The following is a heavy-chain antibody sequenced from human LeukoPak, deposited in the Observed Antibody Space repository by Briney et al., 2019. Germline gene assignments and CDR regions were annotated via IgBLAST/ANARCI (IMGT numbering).Heavy chain of an antibody. D-gene: IGHD5-18*01. Sequence: GGSLRLSCAASGFTFSSYSMNWVRQAPGKGLKWVSYISSSSSTIYYADSVKGRFTISRDNAKNSLYLQMNSLRAEDTAVYYCARVGYSYGYHFDYWGQGTLVTVSS. CDR1: GFTFSSYS. CDR2: ISSSSSTI. J-gene: IGHJ4*02. CDR3: ARVGYSYGYHFDY. V-gene: IGHV3-48*01.